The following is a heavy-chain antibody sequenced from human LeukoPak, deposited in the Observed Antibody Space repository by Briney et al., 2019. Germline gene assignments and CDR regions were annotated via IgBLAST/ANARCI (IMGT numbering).Heavy chain of an antibody. CDR1: GGSISSGSYY. CDR3: AGMTTEDDY. D-gene: IGHD4-11*01. CDR2: IYTSGST. Sequence: SQTLSLTCTVSGGSISSGSYYWSWIRQPAGKGLEWIGRIYTSGSTNYNPSLKSRVTISVDTSKNQFSLKLSSVTAADTAVYYCAGMTTEDDYWGQGTLVTVSS. V-gene: IGHV4-61*02. J-gene: IGHJ4*02.